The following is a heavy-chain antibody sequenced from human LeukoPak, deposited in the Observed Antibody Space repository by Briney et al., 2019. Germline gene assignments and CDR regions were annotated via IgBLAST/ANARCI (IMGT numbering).Heavy chain of an antibody. D-gene: IGHD2-21*01. CDR3: AKAPVTSCRGAYCYPFDS. CDR1: GFTLSTYA. J-gene: IGHJ4*02. Sequence: GGSLRLSCAASGFTLSTYAMSRVRQTPGKGLEWVAATSSSDAGTYHADSVRGRFTISRDNSKNTLYLQMNSLRAEDAAVYFCAKAPVTSCRGAYCYPFDSWGQGTLVTVSS. V-gene: IGHV3-23*01. CDR2: TSSSDAGT.